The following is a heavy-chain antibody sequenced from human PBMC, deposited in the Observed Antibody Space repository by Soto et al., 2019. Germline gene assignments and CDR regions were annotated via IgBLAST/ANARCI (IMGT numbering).Heavy chain of an antibody. CDR1: GGSISSGGYY. V-gene: IGHV4-31*03. CDR3: ARPKLRMVRGVVDAFDI. J-gene: IGHJ3*02. D-gene: IGHD3-10*01. Sequence: SETLSLTCTVSGGSISSGGYYWSWIRQHPGKGLEWIGYIYYSGSTYYNPSLKSRVTISVDTSKNQFSLKLSSVTAADTAVYYCARPKLRMVRGVVDAFDIWGQGTMVTVSS. CDR2: IYYSGST.